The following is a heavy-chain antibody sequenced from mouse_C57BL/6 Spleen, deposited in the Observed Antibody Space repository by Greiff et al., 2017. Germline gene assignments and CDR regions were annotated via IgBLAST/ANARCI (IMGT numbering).Heavy chain of an antibody. J-gene: IGHJ3*01. V-gene: IGHV1-69*01. Sequence: VQLQQSGAELVMPGASVKLSCKASGYTFTSYWMHWVKQRPGQGLEWIGEIDPSDSYTNYNQKFKGKYTLTVDKSSSTAYMQLSSLTSEDSAVYYCARKGAYDGYYSAWFAYWGQGTLVTVSA. D-gene: IGHD2-3*01. CDR1: GYTFTSYW. CDR3: ARKGAYDGYYSAWFAY. CDR2: IDPSDSYT.